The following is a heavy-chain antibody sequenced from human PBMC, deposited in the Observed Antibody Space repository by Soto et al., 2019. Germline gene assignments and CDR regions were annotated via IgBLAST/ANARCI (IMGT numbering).Heavy chain of an antibody. J-gene: IGHJ5*02. CDR2: IIPILGIA. Sequence: SVKVSCKASGGTFSSYTISWVRQAPGQGLEWMGRIIPILGIANYAQKFQGRVTITADKSTSTAYMELSSLRSEDTAVYYCARSMGSSSIPWFDPWGQGTLVTVSS. CDR3: ARSMGSSSIPWFDP. CDR1: GGTFSSYT. D-gene: IGHD6-6*01. V-gene: IGHV1-69*02.